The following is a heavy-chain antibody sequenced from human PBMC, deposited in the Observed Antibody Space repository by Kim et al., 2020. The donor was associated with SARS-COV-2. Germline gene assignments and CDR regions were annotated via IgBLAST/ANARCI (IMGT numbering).Heavy chain of an antibody. Sequence: SETLSLTCTVSGGSISSGSYYWSWIRQPAGKGLEWIGRIYTSGSTNYNPSLKSRVTISVDTSKNQFSLKLSSVTAADTAVYYCARDLVSWKVDIVATILGGGRGVRRRESSYGMDVWGPGTTVTVSS. D-gene: IGHD5-12*01. V-gene: IGHV4-61*02. J-gene: IGHJ6*02. CDR2: IYTSGST. CDR3: ARDLVSWKVDIVATILGGGRGVRRRESSYGMDV. CDR1: GGSISSGSYY.